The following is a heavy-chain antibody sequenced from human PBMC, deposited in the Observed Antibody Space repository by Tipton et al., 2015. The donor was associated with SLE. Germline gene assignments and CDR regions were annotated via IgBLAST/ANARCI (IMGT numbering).Heavy chain of an antibody. CDR3: ASVNYGGY. CDR2: INHSGST. J-gene: IGHJ4*02. V-gene: IGHV4-39*07. Sequence: TLSLTCTVSGGSISSGGYYWSWIRQPPGKGLEWIGEINHSGSTNYNPSLKSRVTISVDTSKNQFSLKLSSVTAADTAVYYCASVNYGGYWGQGTLVTVSS. CDR1: GGSISSGGYY. D-gene: IGHD1-7*01.